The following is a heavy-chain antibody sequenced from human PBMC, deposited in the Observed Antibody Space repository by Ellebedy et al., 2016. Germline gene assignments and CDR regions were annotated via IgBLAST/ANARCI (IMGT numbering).Heavy chain of an antibody. CDR1: GFTFRNFF. D-gene: IGHD4-17*01. V-gene: IGHV3-23*01. CDR2: ISAGGDIT. Sequence: GESLKISXVASGFTFRNFFMSWVRQAPGGGLEWVSTISAGGDITFSADSVKGRFIISRDNSRDTLYLQMNSLRAEDTAVYYCYYGHYSASWGQGTLVTVSS. J-gene: IGHJ4*02. CDR3: YYGHYSAS.